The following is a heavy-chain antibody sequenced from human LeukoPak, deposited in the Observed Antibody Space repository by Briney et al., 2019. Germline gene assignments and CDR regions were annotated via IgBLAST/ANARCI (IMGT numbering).Heavy chain of an antibody. CDR2: IYNDGST. CDR3: ARNILFAFDI. V-gene: IGHV3-53*01. J-gene: IGHJ3*02. Sequence: PGGPLRLSCAASGLTVSSSYMSWVRQAPGKGLEWVSIIYNDGSTYYADSMKGRFTISRDNSKNTLYLQVNSLRAEDTAMYYCARNILFAFDIWGQGTMVTVSS. CDR1: GLTVSSSY.